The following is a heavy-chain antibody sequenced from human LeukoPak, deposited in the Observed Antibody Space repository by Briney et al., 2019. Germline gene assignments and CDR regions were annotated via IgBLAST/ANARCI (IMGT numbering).Heavy chain of an antibody. Sequence: SETLSLTCSVSGGSMNSYYWSWIRQSPGKGLEWIGYIYYSGSTNYNPSLKSRVTISVDTSKNQSSLKLSSVTAADTAVYYCARHVWLQPFDYWGQGTLVTVSP. D-gene: IGHD3-9*01. J-gene: IGHJ4*02. CDR2: IYYSGST. V-gene: IGHV4-59*08. CDR3: ARHVWLQPFDY. CDR1: GGSMNSYY.